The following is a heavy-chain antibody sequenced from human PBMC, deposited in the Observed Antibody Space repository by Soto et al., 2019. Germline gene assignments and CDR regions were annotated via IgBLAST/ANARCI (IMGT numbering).Heavy chain of an antibody. D-gene: IGHD1-7*01. J-gene: IGHJ5*02. CDR2: IYRSGVT. CDR1: YS. Sequence: YSWTWIRQPPGKALEWVGFIYRSGVTSYNPSLKSRVSISLDTSNNQCSLKLGSVTAADTAVYYCGGMPTTSSLSFDPWGQGTLVTVSS. CDR3: GGMPTTSSLSFDP. V-gene: IGHV4-30-2*01.